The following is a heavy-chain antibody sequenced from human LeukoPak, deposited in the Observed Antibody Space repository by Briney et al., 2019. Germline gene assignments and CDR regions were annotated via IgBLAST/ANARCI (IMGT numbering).Heavy chain of an antibody. CDR2: IYYSGST. J-gene: IGHJ5*02. CDR3: ARLNPPRWFDP. V-gene: IGHV4-61*01. CDR1: GYSISSGYY. Sequence: SETLSLTCAVSGYSISSGYYWGWIRPPPGKGLEWIGYIYYSGSTNYNPSLKSRVTISVDTSKNQFSLKLSSVTAADTAVYYCARLNPPRWFDPWGQGTLVTVSS.